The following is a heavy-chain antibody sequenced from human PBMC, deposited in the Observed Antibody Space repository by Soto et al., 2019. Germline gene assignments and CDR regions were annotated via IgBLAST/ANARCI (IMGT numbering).Heavy chain of an antibody. D-gene: IGHD4-17*01. CDR2: IYYSGST. V-gene: IGHV4-39*01. J-gene: IGHJ6*03. Sequence: SETLSLTCTVSGGSISSSSYYWGWIRQPPGKGLEWIGSIYYSGSTYYNPSLKSRVTLSVDTSKNQFSLRLSLVTAADTAVYYCARHTNYGDYVPFPGPLYYYYYYMDGWGKGTTVTVSS. CDR1: GGSISSSSYY. CDR3: ARHTNYGDYVPFPGPLYYYYYYMDG.